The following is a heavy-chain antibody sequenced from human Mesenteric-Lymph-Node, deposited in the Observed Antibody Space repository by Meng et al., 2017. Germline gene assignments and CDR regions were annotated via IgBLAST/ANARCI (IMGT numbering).Heavy chain of an antibody. D-gene: IGHD4-17*01. J-gene: IGHJ4*02. CDR2: INHSGST. CDR3: ARGRGYGDYGSLY. CDR1: GGSFSGYY. Sequence: QVPLQQCGAVLLKPSETLSLTCAVYGGSFSGYYWSWIRQPPGKGLEWIGEINHSGSTNYNPSLKSRVTISVDTSKNQFSLKLSSVTAADTAVYYCARGRGYGDYGSLYWGQGTLVTVSS. V-gene: IGHV4-34*01.